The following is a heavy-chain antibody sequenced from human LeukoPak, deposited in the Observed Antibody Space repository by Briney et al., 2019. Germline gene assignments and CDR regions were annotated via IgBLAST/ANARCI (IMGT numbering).Heavy chain of an antibody. D-gene: IGHD2-8*01. CDR2: IGTSGRTI. CDR3: ARERLYSGQRGYGMDV. CDR1: GFTFSNYE. Sequence: GGSLRLSCAASGFTFSNYEMNWVRQAPGKGLEWVSYIGTSGRTIYYADSVKGRFTISRDNAKNSLYLQMNSLRAEDTAVYYCARERLYSGQRGYGMDVSGQGTTVTVSS. V-gene: IGHV3-48*03. J-gene: IGHJ6*02.